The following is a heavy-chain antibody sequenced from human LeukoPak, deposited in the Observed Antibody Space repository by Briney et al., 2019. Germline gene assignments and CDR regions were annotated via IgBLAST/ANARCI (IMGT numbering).Heavy chain of an antibody. V-gene: IGHV3-15*01. CDR3: TAGLGKTDDDS. CDR2: VRTTAEGETT. CDR1: GFNFNDAW. Sequence: GGSLRLSCEGSGFNFNDAWMSWIRQAPGKGLEWVGRVRTTAEGETTDYAAPVRGRFIISRDDSKNVVFLQMNRLETEDTAIYYCTAGLGKTDDDSWGQGTLVTVSS. D-gene: IGHD4-11*01. J-gene: IGHJ4*02.